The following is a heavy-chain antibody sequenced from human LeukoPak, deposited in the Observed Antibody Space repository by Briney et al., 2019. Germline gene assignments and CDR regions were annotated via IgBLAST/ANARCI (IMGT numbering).Heavy chain of an antibody. J-gene: IGHJ1*01. D-gene: IGHD3-22*01. CDR3: AKDVSYDSSGYYYN. CDR1: GFTFDDYA. V-gene: IGHV3-9*01. Sequence: SLRLSCAASGFTFDDYAMHWVRQAPGQCLERDSGISWNSGSIGYADSVKGRFTISRDNAKNSLYLQMNSLRAEDTALYYWAKDVSYDSSGYYYNWGQGTLVTVSS. CDR2: ISWNSGSI.